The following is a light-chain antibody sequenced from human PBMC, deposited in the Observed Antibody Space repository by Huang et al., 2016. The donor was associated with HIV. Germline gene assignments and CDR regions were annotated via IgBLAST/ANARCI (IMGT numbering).Light chain of an antibody. V-gene: IGKV3-15*01. Sequence: EIVMTQSPATLSVSPGERATLSCRASQSVSSNLAWYQQKPGQAPRLLLYGASTRATDIPARFSGSGSGTEFTLTISSLQSEDIAVYYCQQYNNWPPLTFGGGTKVEIK. CDR2: GAS. CDR1: QSVSSN. J-gene: IGKJ4*01. CDR3: QQYNNWPPLT.